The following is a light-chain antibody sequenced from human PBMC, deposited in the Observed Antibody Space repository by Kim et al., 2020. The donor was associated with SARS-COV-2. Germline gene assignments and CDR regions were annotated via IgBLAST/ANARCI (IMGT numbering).Light chain of an antibody. Sequence: ASVQLTCILSSGHSSYAIAWHQQQPGKGTRFLMKVNRDGSHVKGDGNPDRFSGSTSGAERYLTISSLQLEDEADYYCQTWDTGIRVFGGGTQLTVL. CDR2: VNRDGSH. CDR1: SGHSSYA. CDR3: QTWDTGIRV. J-gene: IGLJ3*02. V-gene: IGLV4-69*01.